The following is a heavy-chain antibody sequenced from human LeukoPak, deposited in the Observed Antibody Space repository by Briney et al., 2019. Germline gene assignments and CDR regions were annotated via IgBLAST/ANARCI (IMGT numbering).Heavy chain of an antibody. J-gene: IGHJ4*02. CDR3: ARGDHRGYSYGTSAVDY. V-gene: IGHV3-21*01. D-gene: IGHD5-18*01. CDR1: GFTFSSYS. CDR2: ISSSSSYI. Sequence: GGSLRLSCAGSGFTFSSYSMNWVRQAPGKGLEWVSSISSSSSYIYYADSVKGRFTISRDNAKNSLYLQMNSLRAEDTAVYYCARGDHRGYSYGTSAVDYWGQGTLVTVSS.